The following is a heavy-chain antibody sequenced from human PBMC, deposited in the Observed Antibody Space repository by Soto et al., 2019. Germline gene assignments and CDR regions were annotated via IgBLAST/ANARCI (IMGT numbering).Heavy chain of an antibody. D-gene: IGHD2-15*01. CDR3: ARGYDYGDY. Sequence: QVQLQESGPGLVKPSETLSLTCTVSCGSISSYYWSCIRQPPGKGLEWIGYIYYSGSTNYNPSLTRRVTISVDTSKNEFSLKLSSVTAADTAVYYCARGYDYGDYWGQGTLVTVSS. J-gene: IGHJ4*02. V-gene: IGHV4-59*01. CDR1: CGSISSYY. CDR2: IYYSGST.